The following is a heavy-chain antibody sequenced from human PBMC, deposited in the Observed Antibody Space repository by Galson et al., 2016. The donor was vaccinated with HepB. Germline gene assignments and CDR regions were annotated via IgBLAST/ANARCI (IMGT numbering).Heavy chain of an antibody. J-gene: IGHJ2*01. Sequence: SLRLSCAVSGFDFNEYGMHWIRQAPGKGLEWVAFISYDDNQKYFEDSVKGRFTISRDSSRNTLSLQLASLRAEDTAVYFCAKGGACGGETCYSFYSQWFFDVWGHGTLVTVSS. V-gene: IGHV3-30*18. CDR2: ISYDDNQK. CDR1: GFDFNEYG. CDR3: AKGGACGGETCYSFYSQWFFDV. D-gene: IGHD2-21*01.